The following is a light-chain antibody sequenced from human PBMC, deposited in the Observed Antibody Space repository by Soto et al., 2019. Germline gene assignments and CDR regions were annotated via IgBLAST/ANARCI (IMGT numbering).Light chain of an antibody. Sequence: DIQMTQSPSSLSASVGDRVTITCRASQGISNYLAWYQQKPGKVPKLLIYAASTLQSGVPSRFSGSGSGTDFTLTINSLQPEDVATYYCQNYNSAPTWTFGQGTKVEIK. CDR1: QGISNY. J-gene: IGKJ1*01. CDR2: AAS. CDR3: QNYNSAPTWT. V-gene: IGKV1-27*01.